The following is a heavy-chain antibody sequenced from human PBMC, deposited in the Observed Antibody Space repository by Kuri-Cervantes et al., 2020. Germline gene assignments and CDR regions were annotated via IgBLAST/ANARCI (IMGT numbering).Heavy chain of an antibody. D-gene: IGHD5-18*01. CDR2: ISGSGGST. Sequence: GESLKISCAASGFTFSSYAMSWVRQAPGKGLEWVSAISGSGGSTYYADSVKGRFTISRDNAKNSLYLQMNSLRAEDTALYYCAKDTAMEDYYGMDVWGQGTTVTVSS. CDR1: GFTFSSYA. J-gene: IGHJ6*02. V-gene: IGHV3-23*01. CDR3: AKDTAMEDYYGMDV.